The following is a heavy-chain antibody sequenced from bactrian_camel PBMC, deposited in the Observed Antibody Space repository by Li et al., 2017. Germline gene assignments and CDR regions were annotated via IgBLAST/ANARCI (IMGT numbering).Heavy chain of an antibody. J-gene: IGHJ4*01. CDR1: MFSQSPKC. D-gene: IGHD3*01. V-gene: IGHV3S1*01. Sequence: HVQLVESGGDSVEVGGSLTLSCVRSLAPMFSQSPKCMGWLRQAPGKEREGVAAIYSGDGATTYYADSVKGRFTISQDNAKNMVYLQVNGLKAEDTAMYYCATGQRPYKGVAYLGPADYYFYGRCTQVTVS. CDR2: IYSGDGATT.